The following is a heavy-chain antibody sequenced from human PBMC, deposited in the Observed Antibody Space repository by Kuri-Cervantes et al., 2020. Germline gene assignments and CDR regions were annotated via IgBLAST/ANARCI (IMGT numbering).Heavy chain of an antibody. CDR2: ISPSGST. D-gene: IGHD3-10*01. CDR1: GGSLGDYY. V-gene: IGHV4-34*01. Sequence: SETLSLTCAVYGGSLGDYYWNWIRQPPGKGLEWIGEISPSGSTKYNPSLKSRVTISTDTSKNQFSLKLSSVTAADTAVCYCARARGGYYYGSGTYGAWVDYWGQGTLVTVSS. J-gene: IGHJ4*02. CDR3: ARARGGYYYGSGTYGAWVDY.